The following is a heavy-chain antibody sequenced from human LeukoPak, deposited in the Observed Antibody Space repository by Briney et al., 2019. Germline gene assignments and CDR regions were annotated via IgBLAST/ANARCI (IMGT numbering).Heavy chain of an antibody. D-gene: IGHD1/OR15-1a*01. V-gene: IGHV4-59*11. CDR1: GGSISSHY. CDR3: AREGKTNRGGYYYGMDV. CDR2: IYYSGST. Sequence: SETLSLTCTVSGGSISSHYWSWIRQPPGKGLKWIGYIYYSGSTNYNPSLKSRVTISVDTSKNQFSLKLSSVTAADTAVYYCAREGKTNRGGYYYGMDVWGQGTTVTVSS. J-gene: IGHJ6*02.